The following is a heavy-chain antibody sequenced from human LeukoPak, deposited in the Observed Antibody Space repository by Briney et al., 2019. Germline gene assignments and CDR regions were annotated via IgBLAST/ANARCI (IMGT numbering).Heavy chain of an antibody. D-gene: IGHD6-19*01. CDR2: ISSSSSYI. V-gene: IGHV3-21*01. CDR1: GFTFGSYS. J-gene: IGHJ4*02. Sequence: GGSLRLSCAASGFTFGSYSMNWVRQAPGKGLEWVSSISSSSSYIYYADSVKGRFTISRDNAQNSLYLQMNSLRVEDTAIYYCARDTFRGWSAFDFWGQGTLVTVSS. CDR3: ARDTFRGWSAFDF.